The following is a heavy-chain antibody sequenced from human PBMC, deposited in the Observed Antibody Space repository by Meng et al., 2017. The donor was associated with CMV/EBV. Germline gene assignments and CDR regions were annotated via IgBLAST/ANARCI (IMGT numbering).Heavy chain of an antibody. J-gene: IGHJ2*01. CDR2: ISYDGSNK. CDR3: AKDLIRGYSYGSFWYFDL. V-gene: IGHV3-30*18. Sequence: TFSRYGMHWVRQAPGKGLEWVAVISYDGSNKYYADSVKGRFTISRDNPKNTLYLQMNSLRAEDTAVYYCAKDLIRGYSYGSFWYFDLWGRGTLVTVSS. D-gene: IGHD5-18*01. CDR1: TFSRYG.